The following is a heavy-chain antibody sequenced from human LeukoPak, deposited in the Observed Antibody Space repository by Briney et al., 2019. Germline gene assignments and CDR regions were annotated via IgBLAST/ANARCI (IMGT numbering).Heavy chain of an antibody. D-gene: IGHD3-10*01. J-gene: IGHJ6*03. V-gene: IGHV3-21*01. CDR1: GFTFSSYS. Sequence: GGSLRLSCAASGFTFSSYSMNWVRQAPGKGLEWVSSISSSSSYIYYADSVKGRFTISRDNAKNSLYLQMNSLRAEDTAVYYCAREGLLWFGELFSPYYMDVWGKGTTVTISS. CDR2: ISSSSSYI. CDR3: AREGLLWFGELFSPYYMDV.